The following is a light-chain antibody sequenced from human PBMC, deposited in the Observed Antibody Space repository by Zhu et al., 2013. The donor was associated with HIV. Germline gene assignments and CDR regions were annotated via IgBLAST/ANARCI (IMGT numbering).Light chain of an antibody. CDR1: QSISSW. V-gene: IGKV1-5*03. CDR3: QHYNSFXWM. J-gene: IGKJ1*01. CDR2: KAS. Sequence: DIQMTQSPSTLSASVGDRVTITCRASQSISSWLAWYQQKPGKAPKLLIFKASTLESGVPSRFSGSGTGTEFTLTISSLQPDDFATXYCQHYNSFXWMFGQGTKV.